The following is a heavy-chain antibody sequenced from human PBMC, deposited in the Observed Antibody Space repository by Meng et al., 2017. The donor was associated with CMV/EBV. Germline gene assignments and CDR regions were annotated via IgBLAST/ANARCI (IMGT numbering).Heavy chain of an antibody. J-gene: IGHJ4*02. CDR2: VSYDGSNK. Sequence: GESLKISCTVSGFIFSTYAMHWVRQAPGKGLEWVALVSYDGSNKYYADSVKGRFTISRDNSKNTLYLQMNSLRPEDTAVYYCARGGTRGIKVYYFDHWGQGTLVTVSS. V-gene: IGHV3-30-3*01. CDR1: GFIFSTYA. D-gene: IGHD3-10*01. CDR3: ARGGTRGIKVYYFDH.